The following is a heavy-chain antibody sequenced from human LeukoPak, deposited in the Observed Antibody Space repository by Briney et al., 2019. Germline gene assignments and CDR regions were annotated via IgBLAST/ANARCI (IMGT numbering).Heavy chain of an antibody. CDR3: ATDATGGATAGFDN. CDR1: GYTFNNYG. J-gene: IGHJ4*02. CDR2: ISAYNGDT. Sequence: GASVTVSFKASGYTFNNYGISWVRQAPGQGLEWMGWISAYNGDTSYAQRLQGRVIMTTDTSTSTAYMELRSLRSDDTAVYYCATDATGGATAGFDNWGQGTLVTVSS. D-gene: IGHD1-26*01. V-gene: IGHV1-18*01.